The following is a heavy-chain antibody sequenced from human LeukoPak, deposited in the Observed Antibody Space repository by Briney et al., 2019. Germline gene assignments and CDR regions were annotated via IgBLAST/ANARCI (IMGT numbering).Heavy chain of an antibody. V-gene: IGHV4-30-4*01. CDR3: ARSWGGDYALNS. Sequence: SQTLSLTCTVSGGSISSGDYYWSWIRQPPGKGLEWIGYIYYSENTYYNPSLNSRVTMSVDTSKNQFSLKLSSVTAADTAVYYCARSWGGDYALNSWGQGTLVTVYS. D-gene: IGHD4-17*01. J-gene: IGHJ4*02. CDR2: IYYSENT. CDR1: GGSISSGDYY.